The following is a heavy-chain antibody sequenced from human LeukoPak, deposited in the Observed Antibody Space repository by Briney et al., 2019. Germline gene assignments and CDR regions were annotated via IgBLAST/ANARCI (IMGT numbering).Heavy chain of an antibody. CDR3: AREGIAAAWFDP. J-gene: IGHJ5*02. V-gene: IGHV4-4*07. CDR2: IYTSGST. CDR1: GGSISSYY. Sequence: SETLSLTCTVSGGSISSYYWSWIRQPAGKGLEWIGRIYTSGSTSYNPSLKSRVTMSVDTSKNQFSLKLSSVTAADTAVYYCAREGIAAAWFDPWGQGTLVTVSS. D-gene: IGHD6-13*01.